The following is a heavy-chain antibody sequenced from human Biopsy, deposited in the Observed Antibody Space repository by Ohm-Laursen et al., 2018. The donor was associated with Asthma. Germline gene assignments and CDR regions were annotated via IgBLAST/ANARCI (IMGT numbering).Heavy chain of an antibody. V-gene: IGHV4-31*03. D-gene: IGHD5-12*01. CDR2: IDYSGTT. Sequence: TLSLTCTVSGASISSGGYYWSWIRHHPGSGLEWIGYIDYSGTTYYNPSLKSRVSLSPDTSKNQFSLRLSSLTAADTAVYYCATGYSGSDRIVYYYSGMEVWGQGTTVTVSS. J-gene: IGHJ6*02. CDR3: ATGYSGSDRIVYYYSGMEV. CDR1: GASISSGGYY.